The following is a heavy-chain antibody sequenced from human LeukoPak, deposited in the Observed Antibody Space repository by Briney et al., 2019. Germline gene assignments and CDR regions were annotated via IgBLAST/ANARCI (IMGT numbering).Heavy chain of an antibody. V-gene: IGHV4-34*01. Sequence: SETLSLTCAVYGGSFSGYYWSWIRQPPGKGLEWTGEINHSGSTNYNPSLKSRVTISVDTSKNQFSLKLSSVTAADTAVYYCARGLLELRNPGQDYWGQGTLVTVSS. CDR3: ARGLLELRNPGQDY. J-gene: IGHJ4*02. D-gene: IGHD1-7*01. CDR2: INHSGST. CDR1: GGSFSGYY.